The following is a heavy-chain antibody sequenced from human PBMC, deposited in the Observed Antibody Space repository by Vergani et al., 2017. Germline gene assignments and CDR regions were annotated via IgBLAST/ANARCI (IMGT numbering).Heavy chain of an antibody. V-gene: IGHV4-59*01. CDR3: VREQHLAYYFDY. Sequence: QVQLQESGPGLVQPSETLSLTCTVSGGSISSYYWSWIRQPPGKGLEWIGYIYYSGSTNYNPSLKSRVTITVDTSKNQFSLKRSTVTAADTAVYYCVREQHLAYYFDYWGQGTLVTVSS. CDR1: GGSISSYY. J-gene: IGHJ4*02. CDR2: IYYSGST. D-gene: IGHD6-13*01.